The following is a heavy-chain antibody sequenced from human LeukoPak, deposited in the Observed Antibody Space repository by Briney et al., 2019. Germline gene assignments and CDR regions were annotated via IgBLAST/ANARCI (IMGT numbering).Heavy chain of an antibody. CDR2: ISYDGNKK. J-gene: IGHJ4*02. D-gene: IGHD6-6*01. Sequence: GTSLRLSCAASGFIFSDYGMHWVRQTPGKGLEWVAVISYDGNKKYYADSVKGRFTISRDNSKNTLYVQMNSLSAEDTAVYYCAKDRLAPRIAAPQYWGQGTLVTVSS. CDR1: GFIFSDYG. V-gene: IGHV3-30*18. CDR3: AKDRLAPRIAAPQY.